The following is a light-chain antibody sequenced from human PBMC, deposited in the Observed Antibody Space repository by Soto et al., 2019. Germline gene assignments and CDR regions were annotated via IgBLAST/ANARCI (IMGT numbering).Light chain of an antibody. Sequence: DIQMTQSPSSLSASVGDRVTITCRASQVISSYLAWYQQKPGKAPKLLIYNASTLQAGVPSRFSGSGSGTAFTLTISSLQPEDVATDYCQQDSSYPITFGEGTQVQIK. CDR3: QQDSSYPIT. CDR2: NAS. V-gene: IGKV1-12*01. CDR1: QVISSY. J-gene: IGKJ4*01.